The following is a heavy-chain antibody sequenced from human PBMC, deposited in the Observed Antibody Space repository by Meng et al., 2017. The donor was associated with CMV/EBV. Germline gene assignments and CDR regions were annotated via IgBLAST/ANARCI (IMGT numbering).Heavy chain of an antibody. CDR1: GYTFTSYY. Sequence: QVQVVQAGAEVKKPGASVKVSCKASGYTFTSYYMHWVRQAPGQGLEWMGIINPSGGSTSYAQKFQGRVTMTRDTSTSTVYMELSSLRSEDTAVYYCARVSVVVAATPGAFDIWGQGTMVTVSS. J-gene: IGHJ3*02. CDR3: ARVSVVVAATPGAFDI. D-gene: IGHD2-15*01. V-gene: IGHV1-46*01. CDR2: INPSGGST.